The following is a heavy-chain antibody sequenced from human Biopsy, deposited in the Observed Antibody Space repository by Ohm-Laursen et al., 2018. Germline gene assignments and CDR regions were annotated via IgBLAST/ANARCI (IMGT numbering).Heavy chain of an antibody. D-gene: IGHD3-9*01. Sequence: SSVKVSCKAPEGTFSNYGVNWVRQAPGQGLEWLGGNIPILGTGNYAQKFQDRVTVAANTSTSTATMELRSLRSDDTAVYYCATKLTGYFHHWGQGTLVIVSS. CDR3: ATKLTGYFHH. V-gene: IGHV1-69*06. CDR2: NIPILGTG. J-gene: IGHJ1*01. CDR1: EGTFSNYG.